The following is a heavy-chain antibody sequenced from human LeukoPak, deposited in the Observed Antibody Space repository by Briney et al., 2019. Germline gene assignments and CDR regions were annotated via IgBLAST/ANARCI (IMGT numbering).Heavy chain of an antibody. J-gene: IGHJ4*02. Sequence: HGASVKLSCKASGGTFSSYAISWVRQAPGQGLEWMGGIIPIFGTANYAQKFQGRVTITADESTSTAYMELSSLRSEDTAVYYCARDDNSSGWSGSGYWGQGTLVTVSS. CDR3: ARDDNSSGWSGSGY. CDR1: GGTFSSYA. CDR2: IIPIFGTA. D-gene: IGHD6-19*01. V-gene: IGHV1-69*13.